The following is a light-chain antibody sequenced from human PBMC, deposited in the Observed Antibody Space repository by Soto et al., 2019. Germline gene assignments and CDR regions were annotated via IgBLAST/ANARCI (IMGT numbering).Light chain of an antibody. CDR2: GAS. Sequence: EIVLTQSPGSLSLSPGERATLSCRASQSVDSTFFAWYQKKPGQAPRLLIYGASKRATGVPDRFSGSVSGTDFPLTISRLEPEDFAVYYCQQYMSSVTFGQGTKVEI. J-gene: IGKJ1*01. V-gene: IGKV3-20*01. CDR3: QQYMSSVT. CDR1: QSVDSTF.